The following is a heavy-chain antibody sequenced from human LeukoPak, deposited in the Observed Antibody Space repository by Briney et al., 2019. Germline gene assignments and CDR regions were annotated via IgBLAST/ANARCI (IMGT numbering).Heavy chain of an antibody. CDR1: GYTFTSYY. D-gene: IGHD6-19*01. V-gene: IGHV1-46*01. CDR2: INPIGGST. CDR3: ARDDIAVAGPDAFDI. Sequence: ASVKVSCKASGYTFTSYYMHWVRQAPGQGLEWMGIINPIGGSTSYAQKFQGRVTMTRDTSTSTVYMELSSLRSEDTAVYYCARDDIAVAGPDAFDIWGQGTMVTVSS. J-gene: IGHJ3*02.